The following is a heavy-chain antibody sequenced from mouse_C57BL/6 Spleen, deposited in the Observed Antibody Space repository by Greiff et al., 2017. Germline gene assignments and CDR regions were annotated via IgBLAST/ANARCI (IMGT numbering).Heavy chain of an antibody. Sequence: QVQLQQSGPELVKPGASVKLSCKASGYTFTSYDINWVKQRPGQGLEWIGWFFPRVGSTKYNEKFMGMAPFPVATSSSPWSLELHSLTSEDSAVYFSARGDGSSDGARDYWGQGTSVTVSS. J-gene: IGHJ4*01. CDR2: FFPRVGST. CDR1: GYTFTSYD. D-gene: IGHD1-1*01. V-gene: IGHV1-85*01. CDR3: ARGDGSSDGARDY.